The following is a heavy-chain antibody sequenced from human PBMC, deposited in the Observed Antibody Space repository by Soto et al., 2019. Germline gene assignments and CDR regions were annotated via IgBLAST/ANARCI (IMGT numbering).Heavy chain of an antibody. J-gene: IGHJ4*02. Sequence: ASVKVSCKASGYAFTSYGISWVRQAPGQGLEWMGWISAYNGNTNYAQKLQGSVTMTTDTSPSTASIELRSLRSDDTPVYYSARAPISRGYYDFWSVYLADWGQGTLVPVS. V-gene: IGHV1-18*01. D-gene: IGHD3-3*01. CDR2: ISAYNGNT. CDR3: ARAPISRGYYDFWSVYLAD. CDR1: GYAFTSYG.